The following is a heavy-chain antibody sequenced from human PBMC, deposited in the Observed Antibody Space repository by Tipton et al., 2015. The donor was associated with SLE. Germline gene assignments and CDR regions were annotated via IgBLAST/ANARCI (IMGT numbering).Heavy chain of an antibody. CDR2: IYYSGST. V-gene: IGHV4-61*05. CDR3: ARGGLGVSYYYYMDV. Sequence: TLSLTCTVSGGSISSRSYYWGWIRQPPGKGLEWIGYIYYSGSTNYNPSLKSRVTISVDTSKNQFSLKLSSVTAADTAVYYCARGGLGVSYYYYMDVWGKGTTVTVSS. D-gene: IGHD1-26*01. J-gene: IGHJ6*03. CDR1: GGSISSRSYY.